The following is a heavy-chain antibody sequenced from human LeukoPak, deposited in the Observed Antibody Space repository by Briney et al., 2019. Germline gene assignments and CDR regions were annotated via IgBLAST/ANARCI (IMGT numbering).Heavy chain of an antibody. CDR3: AKGFIGSSSWYFDY. CDR1: GGSISSYF. V-gene: IGHV4-59*01. D-gene: IGHD6-13*01. Sequence: SETLSLTCTVSGGSISSYFWTWIRQPPGKGLEWIGYIYYSGSSNYSPSLKSRVTMSVDSSKNQFSLKLPSPTPADTAASYCAKGFIGSSSWYFDYWGQGTLVTVSS. J-gene: IGHJ4*02. CDR2: IYYSGSS.